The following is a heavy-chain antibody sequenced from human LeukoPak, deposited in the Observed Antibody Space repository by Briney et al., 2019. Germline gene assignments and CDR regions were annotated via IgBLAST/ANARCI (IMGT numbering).Heavy chain of an antibody. J-gene: IGHJ4*02. Sequence: GRSLRLSCAASGFTFSSYAMHWVRQAPGKGLEWVAVISYDGSNKYYADSVKGRFTISRDNSKNTLYLQMNSLRAEDTAVYYCAKDLLGEGAPQIFDYWGQGTLVTVSS. CDR1: GFTFSSYA. CDR2: ISYDGSNK. D-gene: IGHD3-16*01. CDR3: AKDLLGEGAPQIFDY. V-gene: IGHV3-30-3*01.